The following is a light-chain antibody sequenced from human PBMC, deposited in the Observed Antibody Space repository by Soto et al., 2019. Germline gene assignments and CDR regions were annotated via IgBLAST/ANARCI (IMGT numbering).Light chain of an antibody. CDR1: TGPVFSGHY. J-gene: IGLJ2*01. V-gene: IGLV7-46*01. CDR3: LLTYNRVRV. Sequence: QAVVTQEPSLTVSPGGTVTLTCGSSTGPVFSGHYPYWFQQKPGHAPRTLIYDTDNKDSWTPARFSGSLLGGKAALTLSGAQPDDEAEHYCLLTYNRVRVFGGGTQLTVL. CDR2: DTD.